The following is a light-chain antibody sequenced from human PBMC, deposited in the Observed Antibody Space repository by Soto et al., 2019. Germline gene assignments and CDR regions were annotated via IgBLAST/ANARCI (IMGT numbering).Light chain of an antibody. V-gene: IGKV1-5*01. CDR1: QSISSW. J-gene: IGKJ1*01. Sequence: DSQMTHSPSTLSASVGDRVAITCRASQSISSWLAWYQQKPGKAPKLLIYDASNLESGVPSRFSGSGSGTEFTLTIGSLQPDDFATYHCQQYNSYPWTFGQGTKVDIK. CDR3: QQYNSYPWT. CDR2: DAS.